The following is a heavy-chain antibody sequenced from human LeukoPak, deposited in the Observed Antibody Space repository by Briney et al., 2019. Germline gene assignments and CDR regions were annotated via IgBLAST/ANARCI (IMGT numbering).Heavy chain of an antibody. J-gene: IGHJ4*02. CDR1: GYTFMSYG. V-gene: IGHV1-18*01. CDR2: ISAYNGNI. CDR3: ARGLWFGEVPSTLDY. Sequence: ASVKVSCKASGYTFMSYGISWVRQAPGQGLEWMGWISAYNGNINYAEKFQSRVTMTTDTSTGTAYMELRSLRSDDTAVYYCARGLWFGEVPSTLDYWGQGTLVTVSS. D-gene: IGHD3-10*01.